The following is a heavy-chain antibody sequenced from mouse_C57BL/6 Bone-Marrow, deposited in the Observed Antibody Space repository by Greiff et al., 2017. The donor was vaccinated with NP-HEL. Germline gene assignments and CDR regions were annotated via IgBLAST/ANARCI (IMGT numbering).Heavy chain of an antibody. CDR3: ARHYGSSYYFDY. J-gene: IGHJ2*01. CDR2: IYPGDGDT. Sequence: VQLQQSGAELVKPGASVKISCKASGYAFSSYWMNWVKQRPGKGLEWIGQIYPGDGDTNYNGKFKGKATLTADKSSSTAYMQLSSLTSEDSAVYFCARHYGSSYYFDYGGQGTTLTVSS. CDR1: GYAFSSYW. V-gene: IGHV1-80*01. D-gene: IGHD1-1*01.